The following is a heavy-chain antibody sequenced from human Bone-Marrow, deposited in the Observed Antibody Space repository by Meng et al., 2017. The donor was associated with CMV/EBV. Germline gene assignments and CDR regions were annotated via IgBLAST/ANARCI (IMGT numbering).Heavy chain of an antibody. D-gene: IGHD4-17*01. CDR2: IYYSGST. Sequence: SQTLSLTCAVYGGYFSGYYWSWIRQPPGKGLEWIGYIYYSGSTNYNPSLKSRVTISVDTSKNQFSLKLSSVTAADTAVYYCARGADYGDYAYWGQGTRVTVSS. J-gene: IGHJ4*02. V-gene: IGHV4-59*01. CDR3: ARGADYGDYAY. CDR1: GGYFSGYY.